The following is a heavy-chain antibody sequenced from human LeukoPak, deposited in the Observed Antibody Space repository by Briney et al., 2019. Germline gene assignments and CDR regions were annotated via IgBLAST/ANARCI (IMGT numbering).Heavy chain of an antibody. D-gene: IGHD3-22*01. J-gene: IGHJ1*01. CDR1: GFTFSSYG. CDR2: ISGSSSSI. V-gene: IGHV3-48*02. Sequence: GRSLRLSCAASGFTFSSYGMHWVRQAPGKGLEWVSSISGSSSSIYYADSVKGRFTISRDNAKNSLYLQMNSLRDEDTAVYYCARDYYDSSGFVEYFQHWGQGTLVTVSS. CDR3: ARDYYDSSGFVEYFQH.